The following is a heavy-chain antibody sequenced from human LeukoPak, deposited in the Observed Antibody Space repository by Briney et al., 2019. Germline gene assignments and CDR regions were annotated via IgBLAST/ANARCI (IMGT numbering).Heavy chain of an antibody. Sequence: SETLSLTRTVSGDSLSSSYWSWVRQPAGKGLEWIGRIYTSGYTNYSPSLRSRVTLSVETSKNQFSLKLTSVTDADAAVYYCARDCSGGNCYLGVIDYWGQGTQVIVSS. CDR3: ARDCSGGNCYLGVIDY. CDR2: IYTSGYT. V-gene: IGHV4-4*07. CDR1: GDSLSSSY. J-gene: IGHJ4*02. D-gene: IGHD2-15*01.